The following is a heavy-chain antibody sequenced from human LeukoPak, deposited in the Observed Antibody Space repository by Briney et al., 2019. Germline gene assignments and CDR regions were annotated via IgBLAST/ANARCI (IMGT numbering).Heavy chain of an antibody. CDR1: GYTFTSYG. D-gene: IGHD5-12*01. CDR3: AREQVDIVATPLGVYGIDV. CDR2: IGAYNGNT. Sequence: ASVNVSCKASGYTFTSYGISWVRQAPGQGLELMGLIGAYNGNTTYAHNPQGRVTMTTDTTTNTAYMELRSLRSDDTAVYYCAREQVDIVATPLGVYGIDVWGQGTTVTVSS. V-gene: IGHV1-18*01. J-gene: IGHJ6*02.